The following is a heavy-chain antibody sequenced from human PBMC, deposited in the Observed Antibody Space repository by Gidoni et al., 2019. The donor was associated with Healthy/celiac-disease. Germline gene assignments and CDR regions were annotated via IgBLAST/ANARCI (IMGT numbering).Heavy chain of an antibody. CDR1: GGSISSSSYY. Sequence: QLQLQESGPGLVKPSETLSLTCTVYGGSISSSSYYWGWLRPPPGKGLEWIGSIYYSGSTSYNPSLKSRVTISVDTSKNQFSLKLSSVTAADTAVYYCARFGDAFDIWGQGTMVTVSS. D-gene: IGHD3-3*01. V-gene: IGHV4-39*01. J-gene: IGHJ3*02. CDR2: IYYSGST. CDR3: ARFGDAFDI.